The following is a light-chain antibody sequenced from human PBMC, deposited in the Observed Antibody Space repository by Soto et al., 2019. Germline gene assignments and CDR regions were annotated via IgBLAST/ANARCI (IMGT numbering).Light chain of an antibody. J-gene: IGKJ5*01. Sequence: EIVLTQSPASLSLSPGERATLSCRASQSVGTYLAWYQHKPGQAPRLLIYDASSRATGIPARFSGSGSGTDFSLTISSLEPEDFAVYYCQQRTSWPAITLGQGTRL. CDR2: DAS. V-gene: IGKV3-11*01. CDR3: QQRTSWPAIT. CDR1: QSVGTY.